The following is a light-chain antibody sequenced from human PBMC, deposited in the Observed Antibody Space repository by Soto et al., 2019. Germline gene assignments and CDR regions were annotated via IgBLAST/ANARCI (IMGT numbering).Light chain of an antibody. CDR2: RNT. J-gene: IGLJ2*01. CDR1: SSNIGSNT. V-gene: IGLV1-44*01. Sequence: QSVLTQPPSASGTPGQRVTISCSGSSSNIGSNTVNWYQQLPGPAPKLLIYRNTQRPSGVPDRVSGSKSGTSASLAISGLQSEDEADYDCAAWDDSLQVVFGGGTKLTVL. CDR3: AAWDDSLQVV.